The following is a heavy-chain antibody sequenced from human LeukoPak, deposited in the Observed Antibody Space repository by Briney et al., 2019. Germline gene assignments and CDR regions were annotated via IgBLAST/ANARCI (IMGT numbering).Heavy chain of an antibody. CDR3: ARDHSSGWSYYFDY. V-gene: IGHV1-46*01. D-gene: IGHD6-19*01. J-gene: IGHJ4*02. CDR2: INPRGGST. CDR1: GYTFTSYY. Sequence: ASVKVSCKASGYTFTSYYMHWVRQAPGQGLEWMGIINPRGGSTSYEQKFKGRVTMTRDTSTSTVYMELSSLRSEDTAVYYCARDHSSGWSYYFDYWGQGTLVTVSS.